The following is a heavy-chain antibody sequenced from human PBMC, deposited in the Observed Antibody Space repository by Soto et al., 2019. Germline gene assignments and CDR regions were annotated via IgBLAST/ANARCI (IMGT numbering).Heavy chain of an antibody. Sequence: ASVKVSCKASGYTFTGYGISWVRQAPGQGLEWMGWISAYNGNTNYAQKLQGRVTMTTDTSTSTAYMELRSLRSDATAVYYCARGGPKFSLTKLYDFWSRPGWLDSWGQGTLVTVSS. CDR3: ARGGPKFSLTKLYDFWSRPGWLDS. V-gene: IGHV1-18*01. J-gene: IGHJ5*01. CDR1: GYTFTGYG. CDR2: ISAYNGNT. D-gene: IGHD3-3*01.